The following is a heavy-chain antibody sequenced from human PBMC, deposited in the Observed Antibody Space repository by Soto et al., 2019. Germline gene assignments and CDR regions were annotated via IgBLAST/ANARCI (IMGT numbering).Heavy chain of an antibody. J-gene: IGHJ6*02. CDR1: GFTFSSYA. V-gene: IGHV3-30-3*01. CDR2: ISYDGSNK. CDR3: ARGDREDIAVVVGARPGEYGVDV. Sequence: QVQLVESGGGVVQPGRSLRLSCAASGFTFSSYAMHWVRQAPGKGRECVAVISYDGSNKFYRDSVKGRFTISRDNSKNTLYLQINSLRYEDTAVYYCARGDREDIAVVVGARPGEYGVDVWGQGTTVTVSS. D-gene: IGHD2-15*01.